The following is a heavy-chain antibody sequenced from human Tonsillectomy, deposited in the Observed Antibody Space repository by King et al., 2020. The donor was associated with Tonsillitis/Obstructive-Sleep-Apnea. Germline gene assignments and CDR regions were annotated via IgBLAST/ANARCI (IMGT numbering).Heavy chain of an antibody. Sequence: VQLVESGGGVVQPGRSLRLSCAASGFTFSSYAMHWVRQAPGKGLEWVAVISYDGSNKYYADSVKGRFTISRDNSKNTLYLQMNSLRAEDTAVYYCAREGDYGSGTDSFDYWGQGTLVTVSS. J-gene: IGHJ4*02. D-gene: IGHD3-10*01. CDR3: AREGDYGSGTDSFDY. CDR1: GFTFSSYA. CDR2: ISYDGSNK. V-gene: IGHV3-30*04.